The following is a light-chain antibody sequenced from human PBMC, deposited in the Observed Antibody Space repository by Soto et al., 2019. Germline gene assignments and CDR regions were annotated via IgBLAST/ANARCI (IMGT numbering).Light chain of an antibody. V-gene: IGLV2-14*01. CDR2: EVS. CDR3: SSYTSTSTLV. Sequence: QSALTQPASVSGSPGQSITISFTGTTSDVGAYNYASWFQQHPRKDPKLMIYEVSNRPSSISSRFSDSKSGNTASLTLSGLQAEYDADYYCSSYTSTSTLVVGGGT. CDR1: TSDVGAYNY. J-gene: IGLJ2*01.